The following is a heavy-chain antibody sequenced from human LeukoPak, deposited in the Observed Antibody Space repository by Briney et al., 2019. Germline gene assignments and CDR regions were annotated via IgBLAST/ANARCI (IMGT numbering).Heavy chain of an antibody. J-gene: IGHJ4*02. CDR3: ARGGRYSSGWKLDY. D-gene: IGHD6-19*01. Sequence: NPSETLSLTCTVSGGSISSGGYYWSWIRQPPGKGLEWIGEINHSGSTNYNPSLKSRVTISVDTSKNQFSLKLSPVTAADTAVYYCARGGRYSSGWKLDYWGQGTLVTVSS. V-gene: IGHV4-39*07. CDR2: INHSGST. CDR1: GGSISSGGYY.